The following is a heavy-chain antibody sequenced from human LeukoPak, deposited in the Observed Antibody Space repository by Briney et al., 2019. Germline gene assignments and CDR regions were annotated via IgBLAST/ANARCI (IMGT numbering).Heavy chain of an antibody. Sequence: SETLSLTCTVSGGSISSYYWSWIRQPAGKGLEWIGRIYTSGSTNYNPSLKSRVTMSVDPSKNQFSLKLSSVTAADTAVYYCASGKAKYNWNDAFDYWGQGTLVTVSS. CDR1: GGSISSYY. CDR2: IYTSGST. J-gene: IGHJ4*02. D-gene: IGHD1-20*01. V-gene: IGHV4-4*07. CDR3: ASGKAKYNWNDAFDY.